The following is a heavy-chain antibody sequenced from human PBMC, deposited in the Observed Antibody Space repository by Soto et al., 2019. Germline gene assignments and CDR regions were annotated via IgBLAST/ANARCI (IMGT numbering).Heavy chain of an antibody. D-gene: IGHD3-9*01. CDR2: MNPNSGNT. CDR1: GYTFTSYD. Sequence: ASVKVSCKASGYTFTSYDINWVRQATGQGLEWMGWMNPNSGNTGYAQKFQGRVTMTRNTSISTAYMELSSLRSEDTAVYYCASFFHTTLRELRYFEWPQGPRPDPYYYGMDVWGQGTTVTVSS. CDR3: ASFFHTTLRELRYFEWPQGPRPDPYYYGMDV. V-gene: IGHV1-8*01. J-gene: IGHJ6*02.